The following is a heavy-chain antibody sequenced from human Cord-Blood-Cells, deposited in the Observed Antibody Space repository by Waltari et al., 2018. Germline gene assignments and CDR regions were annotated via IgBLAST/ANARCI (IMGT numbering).Heavy chain of an antibody. CDR3: ARPRYSSSYFDY. J-gene: IGHJ4*02. V-gene: IGHV3-30-3*01. CDR1: GFTFSSYA. D-gene: IGHD6-6*01. Sequence: QVQLVESGGGVVQPGRSLRLSCAASGFTFSSYAMHWVRQAPGKGLGVVAVISYDGSNKDYADSVKGRFTISRDNSKNTLYLQMNSLRAEDTAVYYCARPRYSSSYFDYWGQGTLVTVSS. CDR2: ISYDGSNK.